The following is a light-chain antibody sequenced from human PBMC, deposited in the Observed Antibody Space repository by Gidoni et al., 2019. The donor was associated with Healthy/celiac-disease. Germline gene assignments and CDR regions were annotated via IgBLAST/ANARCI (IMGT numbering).Light chain of an antibody. V-gene: IGKV1-39*01. CDR3: QKSYSTPYT. Sequence: DIQMTQSPSSLSASVGDRVTITCRASQRISSYLNWYQQKPRKAPKLLNYAASSLKSGVPSRFSGSGSGTDFTINISSLQHEDFANYYCQKSYSTPYTFGQGTKLEIK. CDR1: QRISSY. J-gene: IGKJ2*01. CDR2: AAS.